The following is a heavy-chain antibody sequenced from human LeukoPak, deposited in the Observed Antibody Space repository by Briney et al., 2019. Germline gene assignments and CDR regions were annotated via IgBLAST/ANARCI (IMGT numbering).Heavy chain of an antibody. CDR3: ARRLVDCSGGSCYGTRYYFDY. V-gene: IGHV5-51*01. D-gene: IGHD2-15*01. CDR1: GYSFTSYW. Sequence: GESLKISCKGSGYSFTSYWIGWVRQMPGKGLEWMGIIYPGDSDTRYSPSFQGQVTISADKSISTAYLQWSSLKASDTAMYYCARRLVDCSGGSCYGTRYYFDYWGQGTLVTVSS. J-gene: IGHJ4*02. CDR2: IYPGDSDT.